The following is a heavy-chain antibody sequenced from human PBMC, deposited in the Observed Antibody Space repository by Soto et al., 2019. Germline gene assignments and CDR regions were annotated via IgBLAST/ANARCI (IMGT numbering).Heavy chain of an antibody. Sequence: QVQLVQSGAEVKKPGSSVKVSCKASGGTFSSYAISWVRQAPGQGLEWMGGIIPIFGTANYAQKFQGRVTITADESTSTAYMELSSLRSEDTAVYYCARGKVLAVAGTSVSYYYYYGMDVWGQGTTVTVSS. V-gene: IGHV1-69*01. J-gene: IGHJ6*02. CDR3: ARGKVLAVAGTSVSYYYYYGMDV. CDR2: IIPIFGTA. CDR1: GGTFSSYA. D-gene: IGHD6-19*01.